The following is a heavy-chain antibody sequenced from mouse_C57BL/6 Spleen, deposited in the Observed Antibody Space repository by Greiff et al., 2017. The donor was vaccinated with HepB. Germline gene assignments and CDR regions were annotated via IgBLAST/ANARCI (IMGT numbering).Heavy chain of an antibody. V-gene: IGHV1-22*01. CDR3: ARGNYGSTYYFDY. CDR2: INPNNGGT. J-gene: IGHJ2*01. Sequence: EVQLQESGPELVKPGASVKMSCKASGYTFTDYNMHWVKQSHGKSLEWIGYINPNNGGTSYNQKFKGKATLTVNKSSSTAYMELRSLTSEDSAVYYCARGNYGSTYYFDYWGQGTTLTVSS. D-gene: IGHD1-1*01. CDR1: GYTFTDYN.